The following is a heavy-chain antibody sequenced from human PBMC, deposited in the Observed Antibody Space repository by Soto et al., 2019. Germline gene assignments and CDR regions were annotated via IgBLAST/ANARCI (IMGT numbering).Heavy chain of an antibody. CDR3: ARNGGPFNPHFDY. Sequence: PGGSLRLSCAASGFTFSSYSMNWVRQAPGKGLEWVSSISSSSSYIYYADSVKGRFTISRDNAKNSLYLQMNSLRAEDTAVYYCARNGGPFNPHFDYWGQGTLVTVSS. CDR2: ISSSSSYI. CDR1: GFTFSSYS. V-gene: IGHV3-21*01. D-gene: IGHD3-10*01. J-gene: IGHJ4*02.